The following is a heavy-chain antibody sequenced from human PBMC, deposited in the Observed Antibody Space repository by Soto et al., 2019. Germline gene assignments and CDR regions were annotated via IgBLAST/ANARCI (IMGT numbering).Heavy chain of an antibody. D-gene: IGHD3-10*01. Sequence: VQLVESGGGLVQPGGSLRLSCAASGFTFSSYDMHWVRQATGKGLEWVAVIWYDGSNKYYADSVKGRFTISRDNSKNTLYLQMNSLRAEDTAVYYCARDRVYGSGPDYYYGMDVWGQGTTVTVSS. CDR2: IWYDGSNK. CDR3: ARDRVYGSGPDYYYGMDV. V-gene: IGHV3-33*08. J-gene: IGHJ6*02. CDR1: GFTFSSYD.